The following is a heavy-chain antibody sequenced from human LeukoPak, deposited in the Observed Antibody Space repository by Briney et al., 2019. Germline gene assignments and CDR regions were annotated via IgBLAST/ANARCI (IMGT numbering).Heavy chain of an antibody. CDR2: INHSGST. D-gene: IGHD3-16*01. V-gene: IGHV4-34*01. CDR3: ARHGRDYDYYFDY. Sequence: PSETLSLTCAVYGGSFSGYYWSWIRQPPGKGLEWIGEINHSGSTNYNPSLKSRVTISVDTSKNQFSLKLSSVTAADTAVYYCARHGRDYDYYFDYWGQGTLVTVSS. J-gene: IGHJ4*02. CDR1: GGSFSGYY.